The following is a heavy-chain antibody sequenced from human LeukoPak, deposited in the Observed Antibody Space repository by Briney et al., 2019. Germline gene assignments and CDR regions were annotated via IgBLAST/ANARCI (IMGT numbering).Heavy chain of an antibody. CDR2: ITWDSTGT. Sequence: PGRSLRLSCAASGFTFDEYSMHWVRQVPGKGLEWVSGITWDSTGTGYVDSVKGRFTISRDNAKNSLYLQMNSLRPEDMAVYYCAKSAGFSTGGTFDIWGQGTIVTVSS. V-gene: IGHV3-9*03. CDR1: GFTFDEYS. CDR3: AKSAGFSTGGTFDI. J-gene: IGHJ3*02. D-gene: IGHD6-19*01.